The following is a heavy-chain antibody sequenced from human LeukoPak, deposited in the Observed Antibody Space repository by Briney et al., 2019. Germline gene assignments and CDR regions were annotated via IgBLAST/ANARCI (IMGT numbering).Heavy chain of an antibody. V-gene: IGHV3-30*03. CDR2: ISYDGSNK. Sequence: GRSLRLSCAASGFTFSSYGMHWVRQAPGKGLEGVAVISYDGSNKYYADSVKGRFTISRDNSKNMLYLQMNSLRAEDTAVYYCARRLLTGYYEFWGQGTLVTVSS. CDR3: ARRLLTGYYEF. J-gene: IGHJ4*02. CDR1: GFTFSSYG. D-gene: IGHD3-9*01.